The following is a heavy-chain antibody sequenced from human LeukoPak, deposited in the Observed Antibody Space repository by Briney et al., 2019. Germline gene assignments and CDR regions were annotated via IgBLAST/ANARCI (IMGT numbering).Heavy chain of an antibody. CDR1: GFAFSSYA. Sequence: PGGSLRLSRAASGFAFSSYAMSWVRQAAGQGREGVSAISGSGGSTYYADSVKGRFTLSRDNSQNTLYLQMNSLRAEDTAVYYCAKEGSSFPYYYYMDVWGKGTTVTVSS. V-gene: IGHV3-23*01. CDR2: ISGSGGST. CDR3: AKEGSSFPYYYYMDV. J-gene: IGHJ6*03. D-gene: IGHD6-6*01.